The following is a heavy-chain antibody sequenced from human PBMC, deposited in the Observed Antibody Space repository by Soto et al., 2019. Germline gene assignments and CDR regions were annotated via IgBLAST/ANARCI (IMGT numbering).Heavy chain of an antibody. V-gene: IGHV2-5*02. Sequence: QITLKESGPSLVKPTQPLTLTCTFSGFSLSTGGVGVGWIRQPPGKALEWLALIYWDDDKRYSPSLRSRLTVTKDTSKNQVVLTMPNMDPVDTATYYCAHRRCGGDCLQSDSSHYYDGMDVWGQGTTVTVSS. CDR1: GFSLSTGGVG. J-gene: IGHJ6*02. CDR3: AHRRCGGDCLQSDSSHYYDGMDV. D-gene: IGHD2-21*02. CDR2: IYWDDDK.